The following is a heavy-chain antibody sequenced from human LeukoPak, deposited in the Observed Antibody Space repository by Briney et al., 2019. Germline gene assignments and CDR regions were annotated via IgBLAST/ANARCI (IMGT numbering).Heavy chain of an antibody. CDR2: IDGAGGEK. D-gene: IGHD2-2*01. CDR1: GFTFSRHW. Sequence: PGGSLRLSCEASGFTFSRHWLTWVGQAPGKGMEWVGHIDGAGGEKHYVHSVKGRFTISRDNAKTSLYLHMNSLRAEDTAVYYCARDGVPAASDLWGQGTMVIVSS. CDR3: ARDGVPAASDL. J-gene: IGHJ3*01. V-gene: IGHV3-7*01.